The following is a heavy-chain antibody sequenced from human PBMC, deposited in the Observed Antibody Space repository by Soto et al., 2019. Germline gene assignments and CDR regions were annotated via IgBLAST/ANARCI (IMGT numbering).Heavy chain of an antibody. J-gene: IGHJ3*02. Sequence: EVQLVESGGGLVQPGGSLRLSRAASGFTVSSHYINWVRQAPGKGLDWVSVIYNSGTSFYADSVKGRFTVSRDTAKNSVFLQMSSLRAEDTAVYFCARGTWIVRGLIPDAFDIWGQGTMVTVSS. CDR1: GFTVSSHY. V-gene: IGHV3-66*01. CDR3: ARGTWIVRGLIPDAFDI. CDR2: IYNSGTS. D-gene: IGHD3-10*01.